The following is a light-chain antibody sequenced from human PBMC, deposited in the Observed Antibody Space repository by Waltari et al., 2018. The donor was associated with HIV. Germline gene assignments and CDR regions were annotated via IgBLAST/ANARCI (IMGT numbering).Light chain of an antibody. V-gene: IGLV2-8*01. CDR1: STDVPTYNY. CDR2: EVN. Sequence: QSALTQPPSASGSPGQSVTISCTGTSTDVPTYNYVSWYQQHPGEAPKILIYEVNKRPSVSPVRCAGSEASNTAALTVAGRQADDEAEYYCTSYEGKNTLVFGGGTKLTGL. J-gene: IGLJ2*01. CDR3: TSYEGKNTLV.